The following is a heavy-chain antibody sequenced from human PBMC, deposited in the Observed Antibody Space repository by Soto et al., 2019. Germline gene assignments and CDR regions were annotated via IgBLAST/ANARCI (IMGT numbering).Heavy chain of an antibody. J-gene: IGHJ5*02. V-gene: IGHV3-30*03. CDR3: VRDVSAHINPGWLDA. Sequence: PGGSLRLSCVASGFSFSNTGMHWVRQAPGKGLEWVAVISFDGTNRNYAESVKGRFAVSRDNLKKSLCLQINSLTPEDTAVYYCVRDVSAHINPGWLDAWGEGT. CDR2: ISFDGTNR. CDR1: GFSFSNTG.